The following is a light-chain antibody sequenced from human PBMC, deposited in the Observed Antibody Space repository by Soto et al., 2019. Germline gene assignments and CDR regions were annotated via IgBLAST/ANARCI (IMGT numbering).Light chain of an antibody. V-gene: IGLV2-14*03. CDR1: SSDVGGSNF. CDR3: VSLTSSTTYV. J-gene: IGLJ1*01. Sequence: QSALTQPASVSASPGQSITISCTGTSSDVGGSNFVSWYQQHPGKPPKLIIYDVATRPSGVSNRFSGSKSGSTASLIISRLQTEDDADYYCVSLTSSTTYVFGSGTKLTVL. CDR2: DVA.